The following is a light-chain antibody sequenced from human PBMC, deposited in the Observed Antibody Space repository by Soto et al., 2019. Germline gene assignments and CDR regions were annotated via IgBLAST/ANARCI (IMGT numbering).Light chain of an antibody. CDR3: QQRSNWPRT. Sequence: EIGLTQSPATLSLSPGERATLSCRASQSVYTYLVWYQQKPGQAPRLLIYDASNRATGIPARFSGSGSGTDFTLTISSLGPEDFAVYYCQQRSNWPRTFGQGTKV. J-gene: IGKJ1*01. CDR2: DAS. V-gene: IGKV3-11*01. CDR1: QSVYTY.